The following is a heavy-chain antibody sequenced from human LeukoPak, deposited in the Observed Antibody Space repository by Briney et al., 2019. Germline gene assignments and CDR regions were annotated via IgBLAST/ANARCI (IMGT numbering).Heavy chain of an antibody. CDR1: GGSFSGYY. V-gene: IGHV4-34*01. Sequence: PSETLSLTCAVYGGSFSGYYWSWIRQPPGKGLEWIGEINHSGSTNYNPSLKSRVTMSVDTSKNQFSLKLSSVTAADTAVYYCARDRTGPASYYYGMDVWGQGTTVTVSS. CDR3: ARDRTGPASYYYGMDV. J-gene: IGHJ6*02. CDR2: INHSGST.